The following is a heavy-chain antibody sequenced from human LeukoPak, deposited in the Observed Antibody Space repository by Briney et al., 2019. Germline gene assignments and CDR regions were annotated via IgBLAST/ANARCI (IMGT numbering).Heavy chain of an antibody. J-gene: IGHJ4*02. CDR2: ISSSSSYI. D-gene: IGHD4-11*01. CDR3: ARKPTATTVTTFNNY. V-gene: IGHV3-21*01. Sequence: EGSLRLSCAASGFTFSSYSMNWVRQAPGKGLEWVSSISSSSSYIYFADSVKGRFTISRDNAKNSLYLQMNSLRAEDTAVYYCARKPTATTVTTFNNYWGQGTLVTVSS. CDR1: GFTFSSYS.